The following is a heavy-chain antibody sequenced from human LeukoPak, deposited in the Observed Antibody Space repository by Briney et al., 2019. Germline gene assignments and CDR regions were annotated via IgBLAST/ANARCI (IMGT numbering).Heavy chain of an antibody. J-gene: IGHJ4*02. CDR1: GGTFSSYA. Sequence: ASVKVSCKASGGTFSSYAISWVRQAPGQGLEWMGGIIPIFGTANYAQRFQGRVTITADKSTSTAYMGLSSLRSEDTAVYYCAREGYCSSTSCYMFVWGQGTLVTVSS. CDR2: IIPIFGTA. D-gene: IGHD2-2*02. CDR3: AREGYCSSTSCYMFV. V-gene: IGHV1-69*06.